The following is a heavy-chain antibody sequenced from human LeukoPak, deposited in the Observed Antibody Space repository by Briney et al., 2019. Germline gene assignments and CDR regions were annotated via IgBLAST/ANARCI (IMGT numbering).Heavy chain of an antibody. Sequence: PGGSLRLSCVHSGFTFSSYWISWVRQAPGKELEWVANINQDGSKKYYVDSVRGRFTISRDNDMNSLYLQMNSLRADDTAVYYCAISSPVATVGYWGQGTLVTVSS. CDR1: GFTFSSYW. V-gene: IGHV3-7*01. D-gene: IGHD4-23*01. J-gene: IGHJ4*02. CDR3: AISSPVATVGY. CDR2: INQDGSKK.